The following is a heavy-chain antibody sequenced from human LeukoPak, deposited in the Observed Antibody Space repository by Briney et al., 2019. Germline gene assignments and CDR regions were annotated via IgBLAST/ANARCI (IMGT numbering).Heavy chain of an antibody. D-gene: IGHD6-19*01. Sequence: PGGSLRLSCAASGFTFSDYYMSWIRQPPGKGLEWIGDISHSGSTKYNLSLKSRVAISQDTSRNQFSLNLNSVTAADTAVYYCARVPVMTGYRSGWSDYWGQGTLVTVSS. J-gene: IGHJ4*02. CDR3: ARVPVMTGYRSGWSDY. CDR1: GFTFSDYY. CDR2: ISHSGST. V-gene: IGHV4-34*01.